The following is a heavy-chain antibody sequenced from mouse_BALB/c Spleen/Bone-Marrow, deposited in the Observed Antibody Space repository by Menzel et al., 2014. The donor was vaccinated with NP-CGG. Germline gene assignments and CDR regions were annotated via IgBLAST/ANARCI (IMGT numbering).Heavy chain of an antibody. D-gene: IGHD2-4*01. CDR3: ARKDYDSFFDY. CDR1: GYTFTDYN. CDR2: IYPYNGGT. J-gene: IGHJ2*01. Sequence: EVKLVESGPELVKPGASVKISCKASGYTFTDYNMHWVKQSHGKSLEWIGYIYPYNGGTGYNQKFKTKATLTVDNSSSTAYMELRSLTSEDSAVYYCARKDYDSFFDYWGQGTTLTVPS. V-gene: IGHV1S29*02.